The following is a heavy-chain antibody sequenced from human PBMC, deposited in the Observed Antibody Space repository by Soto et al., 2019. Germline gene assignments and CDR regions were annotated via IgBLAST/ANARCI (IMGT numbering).Heavy chain of an antibody. CDR2: IDHSGST. CDR3: ARGERQQLAGDWFDP. D-gene: IGHD6-13*01. J-gene: IGHJ5*02. V-gene: IGHV4-34*01. Sequence: PSETLSLTCAVYGGSFSGYYWSWIRQPPGKGLEWIGEIDHSGSTNYNPSLKSRVTISVDTSKNQFSLKLSSVTAADTAVYYCARGERQQLAGDWFDPWGQGTLVTVSS. CDR1: GGSFSGYY.